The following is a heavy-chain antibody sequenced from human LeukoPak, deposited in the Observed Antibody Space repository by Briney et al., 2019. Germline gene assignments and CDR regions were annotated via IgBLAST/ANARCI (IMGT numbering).Heavy chain of an antibody. Sequence: SVKVSCKTSGYTFTSFDIHWVRQATGQGLEWMGWMKPNDGNRGFAQKFQGRLTMTSDTSLVTAYMELTSLTSDDTAVYYCARGDSVAGTSNYFDSWGQGTLVTVSS. D-gene: IGHD6-19*01. CDR2: MKPNDGNR. CDR1: GYTFTSFD. J-gene: IGHJ5*01. CDR3: ARGDSVAGTSNYFDS. V-gene: IGHV1-8*01.